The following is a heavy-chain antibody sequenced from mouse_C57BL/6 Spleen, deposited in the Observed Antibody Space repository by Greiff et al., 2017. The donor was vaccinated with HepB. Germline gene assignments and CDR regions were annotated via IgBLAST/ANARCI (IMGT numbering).Heavy chain of an antibody. CDR3: ARKRTAWFAY. CDR1: GYTFTDYY. Sequence: EVQLQQSGPELVKPGASVKISCKASGYTFTDYYMNWVKQSHGKSLEWIGDINPNNGGTSYNQKFKGKATLTVDKSSSTAYMERRSLTSEDSAVYYCARKRTAWFAYWGQGTLVTVSA. V-gene: IGHV1-26*01. J-gene: IGHJ3*01. CDR2: INPNNGGT.